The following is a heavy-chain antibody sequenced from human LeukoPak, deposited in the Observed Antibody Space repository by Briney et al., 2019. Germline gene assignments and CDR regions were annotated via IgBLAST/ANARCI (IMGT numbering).Heavy chain of an antibody. CDR2: INPSGGST. CDR1: GYTFTSYY. V-gene: IGHV1-46*01. CDR3: ARAGITMVRGVREVWFDP. Sequence: ASVKVSCKASGYTFTSYYMHWVRQAPGQGLEWTGIINPSGGSTSYAQKFQGRVTMTRNTSISTAYMELSSLRSEDTAVYYCARAGITMVRGVREVWFDPWGQGTLVTVSS. J-gene: IGHJ5*02. D-gene: IGHD3-10*01.